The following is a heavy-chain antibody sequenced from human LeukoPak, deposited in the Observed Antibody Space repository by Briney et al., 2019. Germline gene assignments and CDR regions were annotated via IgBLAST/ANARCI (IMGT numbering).Heavy chain of an antibody. CDR3: ARDKIVGATHFDY. D-gene: IGHD1-26*01. CDR1: GFTFSSYE. V-gene: IGHV3-7*04. Sequence: GGSLRLSCAASGFTFSSYEMSWVRQAPGKGLEWVANIKQDGSEKYYVDSVKGRFTISRDNAKNSLYLQMNSLRAEDTAVYYCARDKIVGATHFDYWGQGTLVTVSS. CDR2: IKQDGSEK. J-gene: IGHJ4*02.